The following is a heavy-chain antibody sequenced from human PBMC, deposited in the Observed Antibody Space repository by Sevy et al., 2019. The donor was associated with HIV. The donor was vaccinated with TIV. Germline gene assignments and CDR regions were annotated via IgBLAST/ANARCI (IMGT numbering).Heavy chain of an antibody. J-gene: IGHJ4*02. Sequence: GGSLRLSCAASGFTFDDYGMSWVRQAPGKGLEWVSGINWNGGSTGYADSVKGRFTISRDNAKNSLYLQMNSLRAEDTALYYCAREGLIDHYPIYGDPPKLYYFDYWGQGTLVTVSS. CDR1: GFTFDDYG. V-gene: IGHV3-20*04. CDR2: INWNGGST. CDR3: AREGLIDHYPIYGDPPKLYYFDY. D-gene: IGHD4-17*01.